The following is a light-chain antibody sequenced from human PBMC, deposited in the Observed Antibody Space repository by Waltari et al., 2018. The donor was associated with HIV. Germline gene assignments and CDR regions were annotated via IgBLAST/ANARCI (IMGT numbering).Light chain of an antibody. Sequence: TQSPATPSVSPGPRATLPCSASQSGRSYLACDQQKPGQAPRLLIYGASTRATGIPSRFVGSGSGTDFTLTISSLQSEDFAVYFCQQYNKWSRGTFGGGTKVEVK. CDR3: QQYNKWSRGT. CDR1: QSGRSY. V-gene: IGKV3D-15*01. J-gene: IGKJ4*01. CDR2: GAS.